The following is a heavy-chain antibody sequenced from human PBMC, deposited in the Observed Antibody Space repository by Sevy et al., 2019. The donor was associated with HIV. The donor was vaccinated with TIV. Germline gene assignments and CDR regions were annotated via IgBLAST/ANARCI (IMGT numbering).Heavy chain of an antibody. Sequence: GGSLRLSCAASVFTFSNAWMSWVRQAPGKGLEWVGRIKSKTDGGTTDYAAPVKGRFTISRDDSKNTLYLQMNSLKTEDTAVYYCTTEYSSSYYFDYWGQGTLVTVSS. D-gene: IGHD6-6*01. J-gene: IGHJ4*02. CDR2: IKSKTDGGTT. CDR1: VFTFSNAW. V-gene: IGHV3-15*01. CDR3: TTEYSSSYYFDY.